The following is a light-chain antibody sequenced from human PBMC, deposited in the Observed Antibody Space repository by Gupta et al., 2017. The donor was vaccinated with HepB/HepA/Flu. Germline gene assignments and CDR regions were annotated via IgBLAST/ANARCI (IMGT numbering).Light chain of an antibody. CDR2: LGS. J-gene: IGKJ4*01. CDR3: MQDLRALT. CDR1: QSLVHSNGQTY. V-gene: IGKV2-28*01. Sequence: DIVMTQSPVSLPVTPGEPASISCRSSQSLVHSNGQTYLDWYLQKPGQSPQLLIYLGSNRASGVPDRFSGSGSGTDFTLRISRVEAEDVGVYYCMQDLRALTFGGGTKVEIK.